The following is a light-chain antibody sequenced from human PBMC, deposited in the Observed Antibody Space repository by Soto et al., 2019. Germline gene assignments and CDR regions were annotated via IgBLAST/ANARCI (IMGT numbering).Light chain of an antibody. CDR3: QHYDHLPPLS. V-gene: IGKV1-33*01. J-gene: IGKJ4*01. Sequence: DIQMTQSPSSLSASVGDRVTITCQASQDIKNYLNWYQQKPGKAPNLLIYDATNLKTGVPSRFSGSGSGTHFTFTISSLQPEDIATYYCQHYDHLPPLSFGGGTKVEIK. CDR2: DAT. CDR1: QDIKNY.